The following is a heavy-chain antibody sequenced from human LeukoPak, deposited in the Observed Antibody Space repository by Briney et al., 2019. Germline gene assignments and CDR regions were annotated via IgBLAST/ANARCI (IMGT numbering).Heavy chain of an antibody. Sequence: SATVSCTSSGYTFTNNYLHLVRQPPGPGLGWMGIITTSGGSTSYAQKFQGRVTMTRDTSTSTVYMELSSLRSEDTAVYYCARDLHIYMVRGIMEFDPRGQGTLVTVSS. J-gene: IGHJ5*02. V-gene: IGHV1-46*01. CDR2: ITTSGGST. D-gene: IGHD3-10*01. CDR1: GYTFTNNY. CDR3: ARDLHIYMVRGIMEFDP.